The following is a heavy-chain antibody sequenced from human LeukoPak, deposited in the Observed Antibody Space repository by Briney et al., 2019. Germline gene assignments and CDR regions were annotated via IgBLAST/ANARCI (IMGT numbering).Heavy chain of an antibody. V-gene: IGHV1-2*02. D-gene: IGHD4-23*01. CDR2: INANSGGT. CDR3: ARDGHGGNSFDY. J-gene: IGHJ4*02. CDR1: GYTFTVYY. Sequence: ASVTVSFKASGYTFTVYYMHWVRQAPGQGLEWMGWINANSGGTDYAQKFQDRVTMTRDTSISTAYMELSRLRSDDTAVYYCARDGHGGNSFDYWGQGTLVTVSS.